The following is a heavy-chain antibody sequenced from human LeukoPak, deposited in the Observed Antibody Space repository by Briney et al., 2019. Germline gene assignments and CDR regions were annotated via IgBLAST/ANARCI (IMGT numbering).Heavy chain of an antibody. V-gene: IGHV3-66*01. D-gene: IGHD2-2*01. CDR1: GFTVSSNY. CDR2: ICSGGST. Sequence: GGSLRLSCAASGFTVSSNYMSWVRQAPGKGLEWVSVICSGGSTYYADSVKGRFTISRDNSKNTLYLQMNSLRAEDTAVYYCARAAPYCSSTSCYYYYYGMDVWGQGTTVTVSS. CDR3: ARAAPYCSSTSCYYYYYGMDV. J-gene: IGHJ6*02.